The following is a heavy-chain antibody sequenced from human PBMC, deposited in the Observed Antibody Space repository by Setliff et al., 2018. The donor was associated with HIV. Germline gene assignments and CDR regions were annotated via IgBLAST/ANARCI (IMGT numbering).Heavy chain of an antibody. CDR1: GFTFTDYI. CDR3: AKDRQQLDPREFDY. V-gene: IGHV3-74*01. Sequence: GGSLRLSCAGSGFTFTDYIMHWVRQVPGKGLVWVSRINSGGSDTRYADSVKGRFTISRDNAKNTLYLQMNSLRVEDTAVYYCAKDRQQLDPREFDYWGQGTLVTVSS. CDR2: INSGGSDT. J-gene: IGHJ4*02. D-gene: IGHD6-13*01.